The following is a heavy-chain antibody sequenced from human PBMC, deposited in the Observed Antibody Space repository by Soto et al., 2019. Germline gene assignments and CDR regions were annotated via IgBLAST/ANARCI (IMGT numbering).Heavy chain of an antibody. V-gene: IGHV1-8*01. CDR3: VTDNSENDEVWWFDP. Sequence: GAPVKATCKASGYTFASKDISWVRQATRQGLEWMGWMNPNSGNTGYAQKFQGRVTMTRNTSISTLYMELSSLRSEDTAVYYCVTDNSENDEVWWFDPWGQGTLVTVSS. CDR2: MNPNSGNT. D-gene: IGHD1-26*01. CDR1: GYTFASKD. J-gene: IGHJ5*02.